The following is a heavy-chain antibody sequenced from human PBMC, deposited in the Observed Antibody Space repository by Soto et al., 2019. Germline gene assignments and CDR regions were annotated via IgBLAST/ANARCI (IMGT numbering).Heavy chain of an antibody. CDR1: GYSFTSYW. D-gene: IGHD2-15*01. Sequence: PGESLKISCKGSGYSFTSYWIGWVRQMPGKGLEWMGIIYPGDSDTRYSPSFQGQVTISADKSISTAYLQWSSLKASDTAMYYCARHILGYCGGGSCLLHSNGMDVWGQGTTVTVSS. J-gene: IGHJ6*02. CDR3: ARHILGYCGGGSCLLHSNGMDV. V-gene: IGHV5-51*01. CDR2: IYPGDSDT.